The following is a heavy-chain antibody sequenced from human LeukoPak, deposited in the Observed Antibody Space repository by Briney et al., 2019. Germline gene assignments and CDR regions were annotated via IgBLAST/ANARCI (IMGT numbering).Heavy chain of an antibody. CDR2: TSNSDYP. D-gene: IGHD3-10*01. CDR3: AREPTQPLRFGEFHPFDN. Sequence: PSETLSLTCTVSGASIRTSEDHWTWIRQHPGKGLEWIGYTSNSDYPDSNPSLKSRVTISLDTSKNRFSLKLRSVTAADTAVYYCAREPTQPLRFGEFHPFDNWGQGTLVTVSS. CDR1: GASIRTSEDH. V-gene: IGHV4-31*03. J-gene: IGHJ4*02.